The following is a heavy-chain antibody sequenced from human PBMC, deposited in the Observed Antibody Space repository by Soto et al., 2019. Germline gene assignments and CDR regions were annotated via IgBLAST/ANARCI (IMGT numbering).Heavy chain of an antibody. Sequence: HGESLKISCKGSGYSFTSYWISWVRQMPGKGLEWMGRIDPSDSYTNYSPSFQGHVTISADKSISTAYLQWSSLKASDTAMYYCARHPYYYYGMDVWGQGTTVTVSS. CDR3: ARHPYYYYGMDV. J-gene: IGHJ6*02. CDR2: IDPSDSYT. CDR1: GYSFTSYW. V-gene: IGHV5-10-1*01.